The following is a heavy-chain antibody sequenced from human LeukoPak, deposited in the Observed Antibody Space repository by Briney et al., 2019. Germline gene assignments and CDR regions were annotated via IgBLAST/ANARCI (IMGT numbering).Heavy chain of an antibody. V-gene: IGHV4-59*01. J-gene: IGHJ4*02. CDR1: GVSISSYY. Sequence: PSETLSLTCTVSGVSISSYYWSWIRQPPGKGLEWIGYIYYSGSTNYNPSLKSRVTISVDTSKNQFSLKLSSVTAADTAVYYCARSTYPRPLFDYWGQGTLVTVSS. D-gene: IGHD5/OR15-5a*01. CDR2: IYYSGST. CDR3: ARSTYPRPLFDY.